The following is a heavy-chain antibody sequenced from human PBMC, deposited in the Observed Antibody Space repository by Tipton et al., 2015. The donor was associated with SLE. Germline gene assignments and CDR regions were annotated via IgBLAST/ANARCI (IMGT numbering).Heavy chain of an antibody. V-gene: IGHV1-46*01. Sequence: QSGPEVKKPGASVKLSCKASGYTFTRYYMHWVRQAPGQGLEWMGLINPTGDTTRYTQQFQGRITMTRDTSTTTVYMELNSLRSEDTAVYYCAREGTGSYGYYFDYWGRGALVTVSS. CDR3: AREGTGSYGYYFDY. CDR1: GYTFTRYY. J-gene: IGHJ4*02. D-gene: IGHD3-10*01. CDR2: INPTGDTT.